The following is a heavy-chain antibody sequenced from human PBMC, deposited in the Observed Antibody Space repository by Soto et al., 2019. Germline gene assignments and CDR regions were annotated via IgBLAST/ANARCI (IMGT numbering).Heavy chain of an antibody. V-gene: IGHV1-18*01. CDR3: ARDQDDILTGSRGGYYYYGMDV. J-gene: IGHJ6*02. Sequence: QVQLVQSGAEVKKPGASVKVSCKASGYTFTSYGISWVRQAPGQGLEWMGWISAYNGNTNYAQKLQGRVTMTTDTSTSTAYMELRSLSSDDTDVYYCARDQDDILTGSRGGYYYYGMDVWGQGTTVTVSS. CDR2: ISAYNGNT. CDR1: GYTFTSYG. D-gene: IGHD3-9*01.